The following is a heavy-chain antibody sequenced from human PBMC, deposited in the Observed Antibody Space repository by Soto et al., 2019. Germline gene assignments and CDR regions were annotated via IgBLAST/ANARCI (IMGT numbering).Heavy chain of an antibody. Sequence: PSETLSLTCTVSGGSISSGGYYWSWIRQHPGKGLEWIGYIYYSGSTYYNPSLKSRVTISVDTSKNQFSLKLSSVTAADTAVYYCARDRAGGFSSSWYSLDYWGQGTLVTVSS. CDR1: GGSISSGGYY. J-gene: IGHJ4*02. D-gene: IGHD6-13*01. V-gene: IGHV4-31*03. CDR2: IYYSGST. CDR3: ARDRAGGFSSSWYSLDY.